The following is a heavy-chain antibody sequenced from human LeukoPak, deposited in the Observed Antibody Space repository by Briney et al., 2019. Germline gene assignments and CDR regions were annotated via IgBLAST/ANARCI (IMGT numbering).Heavy chain of an antibody. V-gene: IGHV1-46*01. CDR2: INPSGGST. CDR1: GYTFTSYY. CDR3: ARDKVVRGVTYNWFDP. Sequence: ASVKVSCKASGYTFTSYYMHWVRQAPGQGLEWMGIINPSGGSTSYAQKFQGRVTMTRDTSTSTVYMELSSLRSEDTAVCYCARDKVVRGVTYNWFDPWGQGTLVTVSS. J-gene: IGHJ5*02. D-gene: IGHD3-10*01.